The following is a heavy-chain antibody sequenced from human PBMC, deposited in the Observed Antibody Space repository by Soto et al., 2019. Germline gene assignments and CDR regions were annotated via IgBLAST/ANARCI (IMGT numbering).Heavy chain of an antibody. V-gene: IGHV1-69*01. CDR1: GDSFRKYT. Sequence: QVQLVQSGAEVKKPGSSVRVSCKASGDSFRKYTVNWVRQAPRQGLEWMGGIIPRFGTTNYAPTLQDRVTITADESMNTVYMELSSLRSEDTALYYCARGRGLYNSGRSQLDSWGQGTLVTVSS. D-gene: IGHD1-1*01. CDR3: ARGRGLYNSGRSQLDS. J-gene: IGHJ4*02. CDR2: IIPRFGTT.